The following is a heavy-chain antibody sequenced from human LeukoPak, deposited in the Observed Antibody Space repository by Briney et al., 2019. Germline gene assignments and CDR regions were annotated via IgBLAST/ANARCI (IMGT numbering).Heavy chain of an antibody. CDR2: ISGYNGNT. Sequence: ASVKVSCKASGYTFTSYGISWVRQAPGQGLEWMGWISGYNGNTNYAQKFQGRVTMTTDSSTSTAYMELRSLRSDDTAVYYCARADIRAIASSGWYGFDYWGQGTLVTVSS. V-gene: IGHV1-18*01. D-gene: IGHD6-19*01. CDR1: GYTFTSYG. J-gene: IGHJ4*02. CDR3: ARADIRAIASSGWYGFDY.